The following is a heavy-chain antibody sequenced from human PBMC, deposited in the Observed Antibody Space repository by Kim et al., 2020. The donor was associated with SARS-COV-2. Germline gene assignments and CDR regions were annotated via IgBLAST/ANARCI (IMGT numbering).Heavy chain of an antibody. J-gene: IGHJ4*02. CDR2: INPSGGST. CDR1: GYTFTSYY. D-gene: IGHD6-13*01. Sequence: ASVKVSCKASGYTFTSYYMHWVRQAPGQGLEWMGIINPSGGSTSYAQKFQGRVTMTRDTSTSTVYMELSSLRSEDTAVYYCARTPRPHPSTYSSSLDLDYWGQGTLVTVSS. CDR3: ARTPRPHPSTYSSSLDLDY. V-gene: IGHV1-46*01.